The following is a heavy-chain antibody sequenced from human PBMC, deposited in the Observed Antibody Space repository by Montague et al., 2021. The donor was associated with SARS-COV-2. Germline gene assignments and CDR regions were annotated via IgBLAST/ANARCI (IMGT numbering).Heavy chain of an antibody. CDR2: IDHSGNT. D-gene: IGHD3-22*01. CDR3: ARGTRVVGITPGFRY. CDR1: RGSFHIFS. V-gene: IGHV4-34*01. J-gene: IGHJ4*02. Sequence: SETLSLTCAVYRGSFHIFSWGWIRQSPGKGLEWIGEIDHSGNTKYNPSLESRVTISVDTSKNRFSLNLTSVAAADTAMYYCARGTRVVGITPGFRYWGQGTQVAVSS.